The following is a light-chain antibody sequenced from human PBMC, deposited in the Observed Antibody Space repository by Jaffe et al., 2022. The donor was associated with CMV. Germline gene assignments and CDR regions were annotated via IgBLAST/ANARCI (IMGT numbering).Light chain of an antibody. V-gene: IGKV3-20*01. CDR1: QSVTSSL. Sequence: EIVLTQSPGTLSLSPGERATLSCWASQSVTSSLLAWYQQKPGQPPRLLIYGASSRASGIPDRFSGSGSGTDFTLSISRLESEDFAVYYCHQYGSSPRTFGQGTKVEIK. J-gene: IGKJ1*01. CDR3: HQYGSSPRT. CDR2: GAS.